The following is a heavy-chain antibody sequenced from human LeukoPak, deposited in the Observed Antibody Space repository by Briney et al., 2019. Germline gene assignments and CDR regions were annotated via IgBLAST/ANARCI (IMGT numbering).Heavy chain of an antibody. V-gene: IGHV3-74*01. J-gene: IGHJ6*02. Sequence: GGSLRLSCAASGFTFSSHWMHWVRQAPGKGLVWVSRIKGDGSSTSYADSVKGRLTISRDNAKNTVYLQMNSLRAEDTALYYCGKDVLAGGLDVWGQGTAVTVSS. CDR2: IKGDGSST. CDR3: GKDVLAGGLDV. CDR1: GFTFSSHW.